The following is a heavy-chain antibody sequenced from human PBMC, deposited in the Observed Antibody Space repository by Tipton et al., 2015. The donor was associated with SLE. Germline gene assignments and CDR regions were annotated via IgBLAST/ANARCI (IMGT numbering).Heavy chain of an antibody. Sequence: TLSLICTVSGDSVSSGSYYWSWIRQPAGKGLEWIGHIYATGSTRYNPSLKGRVTMSIDTSKNQISLKLKSATAADRAVYYCAREYCSAGRCFGLSYWGQGTLVTVSS. CDR2: IYATGST. CDR1: GDSVSSGSYY. D-gene: IGHD2-15*01. J-gene: IGHJ4*02. V-gene: IGHV4-61*09. CDR3: AREYCSAGRCFGLSY.